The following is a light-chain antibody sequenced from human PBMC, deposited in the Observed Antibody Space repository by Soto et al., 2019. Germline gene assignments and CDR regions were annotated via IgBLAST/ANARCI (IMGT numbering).Light chain of an antibody. J-gene: IGKJ4*01. V-gene: IGKV1-39*01. CDR2: AAS. Sequence: LSSSVGDRATITCLASQTISTYLNWYQQKPGKAPKLLIYAASSLQSGVPSRFSGSGSGTDFTLTISSLQPEDFATYYCQQSYSTPPVTFGGGTKVDIK. CDR3: QQSYSTPPVT. CDR1: QTISTY.